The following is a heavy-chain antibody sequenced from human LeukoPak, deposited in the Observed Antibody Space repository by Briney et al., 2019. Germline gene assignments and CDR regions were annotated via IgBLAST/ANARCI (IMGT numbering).Heavy chain of an antibody. CDR3: ARHVSGRWFGDDYPYYADV. D-gene: IGHD3-10*01. CDR2: IDPYGGS. CDR1: GGSFSGYH. J-gene: IGHJ6*03. Sequence: RPSETLSHTCGVYGGSFSGYHWSWIRQTPGEGLEWIGEIDPYGGSNYNPSLKSRVTISVDTPKNQFSLKLNSVTAADTALYYCARHVSGRWFGDDYPYYADVWGKGTTVTISS. V-gene: IGHV4-34*01.